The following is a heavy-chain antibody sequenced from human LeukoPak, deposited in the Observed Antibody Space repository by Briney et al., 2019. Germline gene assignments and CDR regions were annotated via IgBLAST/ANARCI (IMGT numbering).Heavy chain of an antibody. V-gene: IGHV3-30*18. CDR1: GFTFSSYA. CDR3: AKERVRGVIFDAFDI. D-gene: IGHD3-10*01. Sequence: GRSLRLSCLASGFTFSSYAMHWVRQAPGKGLEWVAVMSYDGNNRYYTDSVKGRFTISRDNSKNTVYLQMNSLRAEDTAVYYCAKERVRGVIFDAFDIWGQGTMVTVSS. CDR2: MSYDGNNR. J-gene: IGHJ3*02.